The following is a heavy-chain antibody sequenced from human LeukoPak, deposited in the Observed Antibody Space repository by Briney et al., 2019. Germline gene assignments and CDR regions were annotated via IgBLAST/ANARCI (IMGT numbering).Heavy chain of an antibody. V-gene: IGHV1-18*01. CDR1: GYTFTSYG. Sequence: ASVKVSCKASGYTFTSYGISWVRQAPGQGLEWMGWISSYNGNTNYAQKFQGRVTMTRDTSISTAYMELSRLRSDDTAVYYCARGGQPLLYPVRSYYYYMDVWGKGTTVTVSS. J-gene: IGHJ6*03. CDR2: ISSYNGNT. D-gene: IGHD2-2*02. CDR3: ARGGQPLLYPVRSYYYYMDV.